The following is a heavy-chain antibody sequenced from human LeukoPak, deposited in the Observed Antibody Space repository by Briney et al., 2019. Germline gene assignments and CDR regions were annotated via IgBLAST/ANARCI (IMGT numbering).Heavy chain of an antibody. V-gene: IGHV1-24*01. D-gene: IGHD1-26*01. CDR1: GYTLTELS. J-gene: IGHJ4*02. CDR3: ATGGELRSPFDY. CDR2: FDPEDGET. Sequence: ASVKVSCKVSGYTLTELSMHWVRQAPGKGLEWMGGFDPEDGETIYAQKFQGRVTMTEDTSTDTAYMELSSLRSEDTAVYYCATGGELRSPFDYWGQGTLVTVSS.